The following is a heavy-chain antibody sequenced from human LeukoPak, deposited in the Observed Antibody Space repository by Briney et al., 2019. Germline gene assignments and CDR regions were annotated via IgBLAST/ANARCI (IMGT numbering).Heavy chain of an antibody. V-gene: IGHV1-18*01. J-gene: IGHJ4*02. D-gene: IGHD3-10*01. Sequence: ASVKVSCKASGYTFTSYGISCVRQAPGQGLEWMGWISAYNGNTNYAQRLQGRVTMTTDTSTSTAYMELRSLRSDDTAVYYCATLDYYGSGSYSYDYWGQGTLVTVSS. CDR2: ISAYNGNT. CDR1: GYTFTSYG. CDR3: ATLDYYGSGSYSYDY.